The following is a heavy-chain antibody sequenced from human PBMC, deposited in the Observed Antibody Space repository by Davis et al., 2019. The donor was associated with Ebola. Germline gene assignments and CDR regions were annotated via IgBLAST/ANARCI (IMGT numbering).Heavy chain of an antibody. D-gene: IGHD3-9*01. CDR1: GGSFSGYY. V-gene: IGHV4-34*01. J-gene: IGHJ3*02. Sequence: SETLSLTCAVYGGSFSGYYWSWIRQPPGKGLEWIGEINHSGSTNYNPSLKSRVTISVDTSKNQFSLKLSSVTAADTAVYYCARGSKAWYYDILTGYYPDAFDIWGQGTMVTVSS. CDR2: INHSGST. CDR3: ARGSKAWYYDILTGYYPDAFDI.